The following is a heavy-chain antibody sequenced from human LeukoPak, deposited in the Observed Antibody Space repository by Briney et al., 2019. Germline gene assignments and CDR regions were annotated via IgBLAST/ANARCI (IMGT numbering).Heavy chain of an antibody. J-gene: IGHJ4*02. D-gene: IGHD1-26*01. CDR2: IYYSGST. CDR1: GGSISSSSYY. V-gene: IGHV4-39*01. Sequence: PSETLSLTCTVSGGSISSSSYYWGWIRQPPGEGLEWIGSIYYSGSTYYNPSLKSRVTISVDTSKNQFSLKLSSVTAADTAVYYCARFSIEAANYFDYWGQGTLVTVSS. CDR3: ARFSIEAANYFDY.